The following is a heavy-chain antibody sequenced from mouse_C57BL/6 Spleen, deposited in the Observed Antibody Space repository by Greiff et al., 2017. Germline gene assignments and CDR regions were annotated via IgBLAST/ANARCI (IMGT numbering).Heavy chain of an antibody. Sequence: EVMLVESGGGLVKPGGSLKLSCAASGFTFSDYGMHWVRQAPEKGLEWVAYISSGSSTIYYADTVKGRFTISRDNAKNTLFLQMTSLRSEDTAMYYCARTQRTGYAMDYWGQGTSVTVSS. CDR1: GFTFSDYG. CDR2: ISSGSSTI. V-gene: IGHV5-17*01. CDR3: ARTQRTGYAMDY. J-gene: IGHJ4*01. D-gene: IGHD4-1*01.